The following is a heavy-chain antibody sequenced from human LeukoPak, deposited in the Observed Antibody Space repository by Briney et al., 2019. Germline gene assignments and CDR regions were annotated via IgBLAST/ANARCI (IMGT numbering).Heavy chain of an antibody. CDR1: GFTFSDYY. CDR2: ISSSGSTI. V-gene: IGHV3-11*04. J-gene: IGHJ5*02. Sequence: PGGSLRLSCAASGFTFSDYYMSWIRQAPGKGLEWVSYISSSGSTIYYADSVKGRFTISRDNAKNSLYLQMNSLRAEDTAVYYCARDRNSGRSWGRINWFDPWGQGTLVTVSS. CDR3: ARDRNSGRSWGRINWFDP. D-gene: IGHD2-15*01.